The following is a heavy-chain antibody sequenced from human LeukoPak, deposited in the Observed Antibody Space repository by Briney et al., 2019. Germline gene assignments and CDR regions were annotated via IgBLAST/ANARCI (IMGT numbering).Heavy chain of an antibody. J-gene: IGHJ4*02. CDR3: ARGYSTGWYYFDN. D-gene: IGHD6-19*01. Sequence: GGSLRLSCAASGFTFSDYYMSWIRQAPGKGLEWVSVIYSGGITYYADSVKGRFTISRDNSKNTLDLQMNSLRAEDTAVYYCARGYSTGWYYFDNWGQGTLVTVSS. CDR1: GFTFSDYY. V-gene: IGHV3-53*01. CDR2: IYSGGIT.